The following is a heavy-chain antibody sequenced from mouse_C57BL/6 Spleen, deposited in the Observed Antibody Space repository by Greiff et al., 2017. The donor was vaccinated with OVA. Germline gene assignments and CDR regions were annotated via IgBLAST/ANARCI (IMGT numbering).Heavy chain of an antibody. CDR2: ISDGGSYT. J-gene: IGHJ2*01. CDR1: GFTFSSYA. V-gene: IGHV5-4*01. D-gene: IGHD1-1*01. Sequence: EVQLQESGGGLVKPGGSLKLSCAASGFTFSSYAMSWVRQTPEKRLEWVATISDGGSYTYYPDNVKGRFTISRDNAKNNLYLQMSHLKSEDTAMYYCARDEKITTVGELFDYWGQGTTLTVSS. CDR3: ARDEKITTVGELFDY.